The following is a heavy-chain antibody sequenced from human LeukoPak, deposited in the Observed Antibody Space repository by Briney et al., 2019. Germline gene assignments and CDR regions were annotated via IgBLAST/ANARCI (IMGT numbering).Heavy chain of an antibody. CDR2: MNPNSGNS. Sequence: GASVEVSCKASGYTFTNYDINWVRQATGQGLEWMGYMNPNSGNSAYAQKFQDRVTITTDASISTASMELSGLRSEDTALYYCAREGLDYWGQGTLVTVSS. J-gene: IGHJ4*02. CDR3: AREGLDY. V-gene: IGHV1-8*01. CDR1: GYTFTNYD.